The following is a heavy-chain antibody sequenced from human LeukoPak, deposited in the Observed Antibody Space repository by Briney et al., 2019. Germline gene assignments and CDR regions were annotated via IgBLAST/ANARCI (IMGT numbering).Heavy chain of an antibody. V-gene: IGHV3-23*01. CDR2: ISGSGGST. CDR1: GFTFSSCA. Sequence: PGGSLRLSCAASGFTFSSCAMSWVRQAPGKGLEWVSAISGSGGSTYYADSVKGRFTISRDNSKNTLYLQMNSLRAEDTAVYYCAPLGGSYYYDSSDYWGQGTLVTVSS. J-gene: IGHJ4*02. CDR3: APLGGSYYYDSSDY. D-gene: IGHD3-22*01.